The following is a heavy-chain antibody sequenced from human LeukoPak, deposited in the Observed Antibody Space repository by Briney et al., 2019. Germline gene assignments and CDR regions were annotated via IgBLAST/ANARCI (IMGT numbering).Heavy chain of an antibody. CDR3: AREPYYYDRSGYYQH. CDR2: INTEGSST. V-gene: IGHV3-74*01. D-gene: IGHD3-22*01. Sequence: GGSLRLSCAASGFTFSSYWMHWVRQAPAKGLVWVSRINTEGSSTSYAHSVKDRFTISRDNAKNTLYLQMNSLRAEDTAVYYCAREPYYYDRSGYYQHWGQGTLVTVSS. CDR1: GFTFSSYW. J-gene: IGHJ1*01.